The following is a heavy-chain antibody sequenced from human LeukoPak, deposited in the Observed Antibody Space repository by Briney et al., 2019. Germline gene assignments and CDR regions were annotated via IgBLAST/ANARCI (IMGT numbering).Heavy chain of an antibody. V-gene: IGHV4-59*08. Sequence: SETLSLTCTVSGGSISSYYWSWIRQPPGKGLEWLGYIYYSGSTNYNPSLKSRVTISVDTSKNQFSLKLSSVTAADTAVYYCARVPFYGDYAFDYWGQGTLVTVSS. CDR2: IYYSGST. CDR1: GGSISSYY. J-gene: IGHJ4*02. CDR3: ARVPFYGDYAFDY. D-gene: IGHD4-17*01.